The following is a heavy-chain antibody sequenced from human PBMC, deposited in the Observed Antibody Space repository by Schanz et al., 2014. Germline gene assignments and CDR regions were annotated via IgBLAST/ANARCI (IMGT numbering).Heavy chain of an antibody. CDR1: GITLSGYG. CDR3: ARGREVVAKIFDV. V-gene: IGHV3-21*01. D-gene: IGHD3-22*01. J-gene: IGHJ3*01. CDR2: ISSSGSSI. Sequence: EVQLVESGGGVVQPGRSLRLSCAASGITLSGYGLHWVRQAPGKGLEWVSSISSSGSSIYYADSVKGRFTISRDNAKNSLYLQMNSLRAEDTGVYYCARGREVVAKIFDVWGQGTMVTVSS.